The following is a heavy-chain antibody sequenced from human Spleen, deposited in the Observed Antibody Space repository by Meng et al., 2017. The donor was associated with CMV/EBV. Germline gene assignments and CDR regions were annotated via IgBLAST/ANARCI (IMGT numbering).Heavy chain of an antibody. J-gene: IGHJ6*02. CDR3: AREGGYSTLGYYGMDV. CDR1: VYTFTDKY. D-gene: IGHD4-23*01. V-gene: IGHV1-2*02. CDR2: INPNRGGT. Sequence: ASVKVSCKASVYTFTDKYIYWVRQAPGQGLEWMGWINPNRGGTNYVQKFQGRVTMTTDTSVSTAYMELGRLRSDDTAVFYCAREGGYSTLGYYGMDVWGQGTTVTVSS.